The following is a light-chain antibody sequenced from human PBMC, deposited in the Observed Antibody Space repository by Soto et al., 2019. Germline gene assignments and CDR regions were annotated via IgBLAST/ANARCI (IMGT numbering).Light chain of an antibody. CDR3: LQYYSYPRT. CDR2: AAS. CDR1: QGIRSD. V-gene: IGKV1-6*01. Sequence: AIQMTQSPSTLSASVGGRVTVTCRASQGIRSDLAWYQQKPGKAPKLLIFAASSLDNGVPSRFSGSGSGTDFTLTISSLQPEDFATYYCLQYYSYPRTFGQGTKVEIK. J-gene: IGKJ1*01.